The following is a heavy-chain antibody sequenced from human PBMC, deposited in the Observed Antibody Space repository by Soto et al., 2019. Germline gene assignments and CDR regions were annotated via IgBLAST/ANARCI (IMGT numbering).Heavy chain of an antibody. CDR3: ARREYSSGPTVFDY. V-gene: IGHV4-39*01. Sequence: PSETLSLTCTVSGGSISSSSYYWGWIRQPPGKGLEWIGSIYYSGSTYYNPSLKSRVTISVDTSKNQFSLKLSSVTAADTAVYYCARREYSSGPTVFDYLGQRTLVTVSS. J-gene: IGHJ4*02. CDR1: GGSISSSSYY. CDR2: IYYSGST. D-gene: IGHD6-19*01.